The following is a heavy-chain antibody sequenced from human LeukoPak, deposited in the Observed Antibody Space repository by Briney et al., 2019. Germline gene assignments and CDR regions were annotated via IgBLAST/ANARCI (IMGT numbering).Heavy chain of an antibody. D-gene: IGHD4-17*01. CDR2: ISWNSGNI. Sequence: GGSLRLSCAASGFTFDDYAIHWVRQAPGKGLEWVSGISWNSGNIGYADSVKGRFTISRDNSKNTLYLQMNSLRAEDTAVYYCATLTTVTTSWFDPWGQGTLVTVSS. CDR3: ATLTTVTTSWFDP. V-gene: IGHV3-9*01. J-gene: IGHJ5*02. CDR1: GFTFDDYA.